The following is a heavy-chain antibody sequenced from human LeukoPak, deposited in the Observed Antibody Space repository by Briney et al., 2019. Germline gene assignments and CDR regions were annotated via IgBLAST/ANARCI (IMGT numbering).Heavy chain of an antibody. CDR2: ISYDGSNK. CDR1: GFTFSSYA. CDR3: ARSYCGGDCYSKYYSDY. V-gene: IGHV3-30-3*01. J-gene: IGHJ4*02. D-gene: IGHD2-21*01. Sequence: PGGSLRLSCVGSGFTFSSYAMHWVRQAPGKGLEWVAVISYDGSNKYYADSVKGRFTISRDNSKNTLYLQMNSLRAEDTAVYYCARSYCGGDCYSKYYSDYWGQGTLVTVSS.